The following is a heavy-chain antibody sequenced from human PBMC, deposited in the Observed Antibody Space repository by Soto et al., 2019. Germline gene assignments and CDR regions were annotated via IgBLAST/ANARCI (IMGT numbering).Heavy chain of an antibody. D-gene: IGHD3-10*01. CDR1: GGTFSSYA. CDR3: ARARGTMVRGPGYYYGMDA. V-gene: IGHV1-69*01. J-gene: IGHJ6*02. CDR2: IIPIFGTA. Sequence: QVQLVQSGAEVKKPGSSVKVSCKASGGTFSSYAISWVRQAPGQGLEWMGGIIPIFGTANYAQKFQGRVTITADESTSTAYMELSSLRSEDTAVYYCARARGTMVRGPGYYYGMDAWGQGTTVTVSS.